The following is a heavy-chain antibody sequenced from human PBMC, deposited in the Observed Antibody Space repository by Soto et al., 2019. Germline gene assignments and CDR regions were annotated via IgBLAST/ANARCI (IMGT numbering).Heavy chain of an antibody. D-gene: IGHD6-13*01. CDR3: ARDISSSWYDY. Sequence: KPSETLSLTCTVSGGSISSGGYYWSWIRQHPGKGLEWIGYIYYSGSTYYNPSLKSRVTISVDTSKNQFSLKLSSVTAADTAVYYCARDISSSWYDYWGQGTLVTVSS. V-gene: IGHV4-31*03. CDR2: IYYSGST. J-gene: IGHJ4*02. CDR1: GGSISSGGYY.